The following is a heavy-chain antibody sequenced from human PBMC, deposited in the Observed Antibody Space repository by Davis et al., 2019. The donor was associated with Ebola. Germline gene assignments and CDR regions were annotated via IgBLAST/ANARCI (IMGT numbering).Heavy chain of an antibody. CDR2: IYYTGNT. CDR1: GGSISSDY. J-gene: IGHJ6*01. CDR3: VRDRRVYYFYGMDV. Sequence: SETLSLTCTVSGGSISSDYWSWVRQPPGKGLEWIGYIYYTGNTNYNPSLKGRVTISLDSSKTQFSLKLSSVTAADTAVYYCVRDRRVYYFYGMDVWGEGTTVTVSS. V-gene: IGHV4-59*01. D-gene: IGHD5-24*01.